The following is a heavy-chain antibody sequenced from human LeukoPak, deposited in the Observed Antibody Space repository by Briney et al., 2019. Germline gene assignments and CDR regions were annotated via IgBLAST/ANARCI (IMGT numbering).Heavy chain of an antibody. CDR2: ISYDGSNK. CDR1: GFTFSSYA. Sequence: GGSLRLSCAASGFTFSSYAMHWVRQAPGKGLEWVVVISYDGSNKYYADSVKGRFTISRDNSKNTLYLQMNSLRAEDTAVYYCARDGDSGSYYSWGQGTLVAVSS. J-gene: IGHJ5*02. CDR3: ARDGDSGSYYS. V-gene: IGHV3-30-3*01. D-gene: IGHD1-26*01.